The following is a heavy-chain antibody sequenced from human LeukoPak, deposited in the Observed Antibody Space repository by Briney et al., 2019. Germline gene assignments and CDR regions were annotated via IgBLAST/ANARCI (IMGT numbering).Heavy chain of an antibody. CDR3: SRSMEI. Sequence: GGSLKLSCGASGFTFSGSAMHWVRQASGKGLEWVGRIRSKTNSYATAYGESMKGRFIISRDDSESTAFLQMNSLKTEDTAVYYCSRSMEIWGQGTLVTVSS. D-gene: IGHD1-1*01. CDR2: IRSKTNSYAT. V-gene: IGHV3-73*01. CDR1: GFTFSGSA. J-gene: IGHJ4*02.